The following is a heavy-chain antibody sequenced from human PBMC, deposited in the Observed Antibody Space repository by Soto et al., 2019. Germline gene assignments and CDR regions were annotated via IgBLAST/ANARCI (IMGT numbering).Heavy chain of an antibody. V-gene: IGHV1-58*01. J-gene: IGHJ3*02. D-gene: IGHD1-1*01. Sequence: SVKVSCKASGFTFTSSAVQWVRQARGQRLEWIGWIVVGSGNTNYAQKFQERVTITRDMSTSTAYMELSSLRSEDTAVYYCARDRDGYNRNAFDIWGQGTMVTVSS. CDR3: ARDRDGYNRNAFDI. CDR2: IVVGSGNT. CDR1: GFTFTSSA.